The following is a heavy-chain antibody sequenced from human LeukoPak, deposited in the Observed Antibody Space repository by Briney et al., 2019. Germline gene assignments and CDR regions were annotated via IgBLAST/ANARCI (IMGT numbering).Heavy chain of an antibody. Sequence: GGSLRLSCAASGFTFDDYAMHWVRQAPGKGLEWVSLISGDGGSTYYADSVKGRFTISRDNSTNSLYLQMNSLRTEDTALYYCAKDLRWNRIAAAGRGMDVWGQGTTVTVSS. CDR3: AKDLRWNRIAAAGRGMDV. D-gene: IGHD6-13*01. J-gene: IGHJ6*02. CDR2: ISGDGGST. CDR1: GFTFDDYA. V-gene: IGHV3-43*02.